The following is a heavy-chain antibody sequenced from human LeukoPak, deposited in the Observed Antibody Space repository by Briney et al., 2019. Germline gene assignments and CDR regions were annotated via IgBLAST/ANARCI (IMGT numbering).Heavy chain of an antibody. Sequence: GGSLRLSCAASGFTFSSYGMHWVRQAPGKGLEWVAVIWYDGSNKYYADSVKGRFTISRDNSKNTLYLQMNSLRAEDTAAYYCARDRLTVTTGEYYFDYWGQGTLVTVSS. CDR2: IWYDGSNK. D-gene: IGHD4-17*01. CDR3: ARDRLTVTTGEYYFDY. J-gene: IGHJ4*02. V-gene: IGHV3-33*01. CDR1: GFTFSSYG.